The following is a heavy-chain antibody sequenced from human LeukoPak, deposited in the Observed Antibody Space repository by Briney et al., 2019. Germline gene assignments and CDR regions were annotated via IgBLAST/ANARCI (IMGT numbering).Heavy chain of an antibody. Sequence: PSETLSLTCTVPVGSLRVYYWSWIRQPPGKGLEWIGYIYYSGSTNYNTSLKSRVTISVDTYKNQFSLKLSSVTAADTAVYYCARVVRGYSYGFPDYWGQGTLVTVSS. J-gene: IGHJ4*02. V-gene: IGHV4-59*01. D-gene: IGHD5-18*01. CDR2: IYYSGST. CDR3: ARVVRGYSYGFPDY. CDR1: VGSLRVYY.